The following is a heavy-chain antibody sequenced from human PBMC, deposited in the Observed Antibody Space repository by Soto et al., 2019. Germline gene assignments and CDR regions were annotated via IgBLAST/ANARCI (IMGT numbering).Heavy chain of an antibody. CDR2: IIPMLGIR. D-gene: IGHD2-21*01. Sequence: QVQLVQSGAEVKKPGSPVKVSCKDSGGTFSTYSMFWVRQAPGQGLAWMGRIIPMLGIRNYAQRFQDRVTITADKSTATAHMELSSLRSEDTALYYCTIGSWSGEVFDIWGQGTMVTVSS. V-gene: IGHV1-69*02. J-gene: IGHJ3*02. CDR1: GGTFSTYS. CDR3: TIGSWSGEVFDI.